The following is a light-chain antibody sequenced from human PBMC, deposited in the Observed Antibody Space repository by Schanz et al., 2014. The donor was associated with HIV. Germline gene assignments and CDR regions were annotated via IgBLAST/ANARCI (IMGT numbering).Light chain of an antibody. CDR3: SSYTSTNTLV. CDR2: DVS. CDR1: SSDVGGYNY. Sequence: QSALTQPASVSGSPGQSITISCTGTSSDVGGYNYVSWYQQHPGKAPKLMIYDVSNRPSGVPDRFSGSKSDNTASLTISGLQAEDEGDYYCSSYTSTNTLVFGGGTKLTVL. V-gene: IGLV2-14*01. J-gene: IGLJ3*02.